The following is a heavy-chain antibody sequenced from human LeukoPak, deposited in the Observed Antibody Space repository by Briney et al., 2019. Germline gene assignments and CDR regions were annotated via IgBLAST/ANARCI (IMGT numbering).Heavy chain of an antibody. D-gene: IGHD6-19*01. Sequence: GEALKISCKASGYSFITYWIGWVRQMPGKGLEWMGIIYPGDSDTRYSPSFQGQVTILADKSISTAYLQWSSLKASDTAMYYCARPGSSGWYNYYYGMDVWGQGTTVTVSS. J-gene: IGHJ6*02. V-gene: IGHV5-51*01. CDR2: IYPGDSDT. CDR1: GYSFITYW. CDR3: ARPGSSGWYNYYYGMDV.